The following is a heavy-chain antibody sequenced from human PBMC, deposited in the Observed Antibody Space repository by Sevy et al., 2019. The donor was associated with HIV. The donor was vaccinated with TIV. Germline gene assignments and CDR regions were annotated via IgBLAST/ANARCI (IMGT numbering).Heavy chain of an antibody. Sequence: ASVKVSCKSSGYTFTTYDINWVRQATGQGLEWMGRMNPNSGNTGYAQKFQGRVTMTSNTSISTAYMELSSLRSEDTAVYYCARIDSSGYMGNFDYWGQGTLVTVSS. J-gene: IGHJ4*02. D-gene: IGHD3-22*01. CDR3: ARIDSSGYMGNFDY. V-gene: IGHV1-8*01. CDR2: MNPNSGNT. CDR1: GYTFTTYD.